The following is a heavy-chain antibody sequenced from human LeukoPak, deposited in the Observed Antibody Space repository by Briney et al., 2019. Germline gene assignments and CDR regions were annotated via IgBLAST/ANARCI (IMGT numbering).Heavy chain of an antibody. CDR1: GYTLTSYG. CDR2: ISAYNGNT. V-gene: IGHV1-18*01. D-gene: IGHD4-17*01. Sequence: GASVKVSCKASGYTLTSYGISWVRQAPGQGLEWMGWISAYNGNTNYAQKLQGRVTMTTDTSTSTAYMELRSLRSDDTAVYYCARPFGDYDDYYFDYWGQGTLVTVSS. CDR3: ARPFGDYDDYYFDY. J-gene: IGHJ4*02.